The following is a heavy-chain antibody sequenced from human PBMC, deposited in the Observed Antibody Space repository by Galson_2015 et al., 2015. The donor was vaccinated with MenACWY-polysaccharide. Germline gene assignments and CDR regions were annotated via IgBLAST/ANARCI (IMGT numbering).Heavy chain of an antibody. J-gene: IGHJ3*02. V-gene: IGHV4-59*01. CDR2: IYYSGST. D-gene: IGHD3-22*01. CDR3: ARVGNMIADAFDI. Sequence: ETLSLTCTVPGGSISSYYWSWIRQPPGKGLEWIGYIYYSGSTNYNPSLKSRVTISVDTSKDQFSLKLSSVTAADTAVYYCARVGNMIADAFDIWGQGTMVTVSS. CDR1: GGSISSYY.